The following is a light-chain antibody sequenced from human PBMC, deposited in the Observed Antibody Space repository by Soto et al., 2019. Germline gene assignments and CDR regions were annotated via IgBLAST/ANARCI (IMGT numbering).Light chain of an antibody. Sequence: QSALTQPASVSGSPGQSITISCTGISNDVGNFNYVSWYLQHPGKAPKLVIYEVTNRPSGVSNRFSGSKSGNTASLTISGLQAEDEADYYCSSYTTSTTVMFGGGTKLTVL. V-gene: IGLV2-14*01. CDR3: SSYTTSTTVM. CDR2: EVT. J-gene: IGLJ3*02. CDR1: SNDVGNFNY.